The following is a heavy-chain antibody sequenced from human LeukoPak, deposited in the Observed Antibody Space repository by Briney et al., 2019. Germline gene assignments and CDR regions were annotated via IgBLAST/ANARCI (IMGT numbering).Heavy chain of an antibody. D-gene: IGHD1-7*01. V-gene: IGHV3-21*01. Sequence: GGSLRLSCAASGFTFSSYSMNWVRQAPGKGLEWVSSISSSSSYIYYADSVKGRFTISRDNAKNSLYLQMNSLGAEDTAVYYCARDVGGNYSIDYWGQGTLVTVSS. J-gene: IGHJ4*02. CDR2: ISSSSSYI. CDR3: ARDVGGNYSIDY. CDR1: GFTFSSYS.